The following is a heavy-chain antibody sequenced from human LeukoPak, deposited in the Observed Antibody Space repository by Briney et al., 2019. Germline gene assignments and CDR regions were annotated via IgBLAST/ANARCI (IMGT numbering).Heavy chain of an antibody. V-gene: IGHV3-7*04. D-gene: IGHD6-19*01. J-gene: IGHJ4*02. CDR2: IKQDGSEK. CDR3: ARDTSGVPQFDY. Sequence: GGSLRLSWAASGFTFSSYEMNWVRQAPGKGLEWVANIKQDGSEKYYVDSVKGRFTISRDNAKNSLYLQMNSLRAEDTAVYYCARDTSGVPQFDYWGQGPLVTVSS. CDR1: GFTFSSYE.